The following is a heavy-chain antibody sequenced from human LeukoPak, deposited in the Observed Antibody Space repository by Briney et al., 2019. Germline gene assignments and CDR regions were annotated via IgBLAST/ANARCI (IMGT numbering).Heavy chain of an antibody. D-gene: IGHD2-15*01. Sequence: PSQTLSLTCTVSGDSISSGDYYWSWIRQPAGKGLEWIGRISSSGSTNYNPSLKSRVTMSVDTSKNQFSLKLSSVTAADTAVYYCARDKTRYCSGGSCQQWFDPWGQGTLVTVSS. CDR3: ARDKTRYCSGGSCQQWFDP. J-gene: IGHJ5*02. CDR2: ISSSGST. V-gene: IGHV4-61*02. CDR1: GDSISSGDYY.